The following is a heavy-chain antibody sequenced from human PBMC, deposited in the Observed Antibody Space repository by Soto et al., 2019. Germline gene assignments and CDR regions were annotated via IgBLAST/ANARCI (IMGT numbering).Heavy chain of an antibody. CDR2: ICYDGSNK. CDR3: ARDNPVVVVAATRRENAFDI. D-gene: IGHD2-15*01. CDR1: GFTFSSYG. Sequence: QVQLVESGGGVVQPGRSLRLSCAASGFTFSSYGMHWVRQAPGKGLEWVAVICYDGSNKYYADSVKGRFTISRDNSKNTLYLQMNSLRAEDTAVYYCARDNPVVVVAATRRENAFDIWGQGTMVTVSS. V-gene: IGHV3-33*01. J-gene: IGHJ3*02.